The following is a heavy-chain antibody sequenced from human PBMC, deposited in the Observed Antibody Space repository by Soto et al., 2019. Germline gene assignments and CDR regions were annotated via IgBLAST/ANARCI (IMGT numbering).Heavy chain of an antibody. CDR3: ASKMSATYYYYYGMDV. V-gene: IGHV1-69*13. J-gene: IGHJ6*02. CDR1: GGTFSSYA. CDR2: IIPIFGTA. Sequence: SVKVSCKASGGTFSSYAISWVRQAPGQGLEWMGGIIPIFGTANYAQKFQGRVTITADESTSTAYMELSSLRSEDTAVYYCASKMSATYYYYYGMDVWGQGTTVTV.